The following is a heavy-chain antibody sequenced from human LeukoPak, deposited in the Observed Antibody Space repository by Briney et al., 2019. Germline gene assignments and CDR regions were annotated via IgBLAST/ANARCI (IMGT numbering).Heavy chain of an antibody. D-gene: IGHD1-26*01. CDR1: GFTFNNYN. Sequence: GGSLRLSCAASGFTFNNYNMNWVRQAPGKALEWVSSITSSSTYIFYADSVKGRFTISRDNAKNSLYLQMNRLGPEDTAAYYCARDPYSGNYGNYYYYYMDVWGKGTTVTISS. V-gene: IGHV3-21*01. J-gene: IGHJ6*03. CDR3: ARDPYSGNYGNYYYYYMDV. CDR2: ITSSSTYI.